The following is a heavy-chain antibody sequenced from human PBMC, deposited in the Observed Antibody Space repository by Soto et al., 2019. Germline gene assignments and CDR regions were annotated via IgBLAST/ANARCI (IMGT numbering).Heavy chain of an antibody. Sequence: GGSLRLSCAASGFTFSSYAMIWVRQAPGKGLEWVSAISGSGGSTYYADSVKGRFTISRDNSKNTLYLQMNSLRAEDTAVYYCAKDCIAAAGTYYYYGMDVWGQGTTV. V-gene: IGHV3-23*01. CDR3: AKDCIAAAGTYYYYGMDV. CDR1: GFTFSSYA. D-gene: IGHD6-13*01. CDR2: ISGSGGST. J-gene: IGHJ6*02.